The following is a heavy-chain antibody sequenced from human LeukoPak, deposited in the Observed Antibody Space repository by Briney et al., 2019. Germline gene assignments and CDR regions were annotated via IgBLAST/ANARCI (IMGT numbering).Heavy chain of an antibody. J-gene: IGHJ3*02. CDR2: IKQDGREK. CDR3: ARDTARWTGAFDI. Sequence: PGGSLRLSCVASGFTFSSYWISWVRQAPGKGLEWVANIKQDGREKYYVDSVKGRFTISRDNAKKSLYLEMNSLRAEDKAVYYCARDTARWTGAFDIWGQGTMVTVSS. V-gene: IGHV3-7*03. CDR1: GFTFSSYW. D-gene: IGHD5-24*01.